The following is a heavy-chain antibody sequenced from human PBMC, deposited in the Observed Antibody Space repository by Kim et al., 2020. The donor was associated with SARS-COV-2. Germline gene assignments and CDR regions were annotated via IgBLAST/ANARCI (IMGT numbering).Heavy chain of an antibody. J-gene: IGHJ4*02. D-gene: IGHD3-10*01. CDR3: AKDEGLLWFGELPYYFDY. Sequence: GGSLRLSCAASGFTFSSYAMSWVRQAPGKGLEWVSAISGSGGSTYYADSVKGRFTISRDNSKNTLYLQMNSLRAEDTAVYYCAKDEGLLWFGELPYYFDYWGQGTLVTVSS. V-gene: IGHV3-23*01. CDR2: ISGSGGST. CDR1: GFTFSSYA.